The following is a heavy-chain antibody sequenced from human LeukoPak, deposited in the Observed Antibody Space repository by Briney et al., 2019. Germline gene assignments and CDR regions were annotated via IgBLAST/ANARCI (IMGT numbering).Heavy chain of an antibody. CDR1: GGSFSVYY. V-gene: IGHV4-34*01. CDR2: INHSGST. J-gene: IGHJ4*02. CDR3: ARDGLRYFDWLLSSYLDY. Sequence: PSETLSLTCAVYGGSFSVYYWSWIRQPPGKGLEWIGEINHSGSTNYNPSLKSRVTISVDTSKNQFSLKLSSVTAADTAVYYCARDGLRYFDWLLSSYLDYWGQGTLVTVSS. D-gene: IGHD3-9*01.